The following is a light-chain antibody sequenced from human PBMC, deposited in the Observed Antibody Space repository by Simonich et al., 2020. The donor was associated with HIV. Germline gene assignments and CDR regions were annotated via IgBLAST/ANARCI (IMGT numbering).Light chain of an antibody. V-gene: IGKV4-1*01. CDR1: QSLLYSSNNKNY. J-gene: IGKJ2*01. Sequence: DIVMTQSPDSLAVSLGDRATINCKSSQSLLYSSNNKNYLAWYQQKPGQPPKLLIYWASTRESGVPDRFSGLGSGTDFTLTISSLQAEDVAVYYCQQYYDSPYTFGQGTKLEIK. CDR3: QQYYDSPYT. CDR2: WAS.